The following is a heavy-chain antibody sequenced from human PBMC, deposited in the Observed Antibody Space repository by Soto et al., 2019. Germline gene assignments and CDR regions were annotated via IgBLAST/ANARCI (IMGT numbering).Heavy chain of an antibody. CDR2: IIPIFGTA. D-gene: IGHD6-6*01. CDR3: ASRHDHSRAARNTHYYYGMDV. V-gene: IGHV1-69*01. Sequence: QVQLVQSGAEVKKPGSSVKVSCKASGGTFSSYAISWVRQAPGQGLEWMGGIIPIFGTANYAQKFQGRVTITAEESTSKAYMELSSLRSEDTAVYYCASRHDHSRAARNTHYYYGMDVWGQGTTVTVSS. J-gene: IGHJ6*02. CDR1: GGTFSSYA.